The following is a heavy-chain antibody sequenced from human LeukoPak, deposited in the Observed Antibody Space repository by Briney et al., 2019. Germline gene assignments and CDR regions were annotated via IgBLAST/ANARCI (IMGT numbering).Heavy chain of an antibody. CDR2: IIPIFGTA. J-gene: IGHJ3*02. V-gene: IGHV1-69*06. CDR1: GYTFTSYG. D-gene: IGHD3-22*01. Sequence: SVKVSCKASGYTFTSYGISWVRQAPGQGLEWMGGIIPIFGTANYAQKFQGRVTITADKSTSTAYMELSSLRSEDTAVYYCARGLDNRAYYYDSSGYAFDIWGQGTMVTVSS. CDR3: ARGLDNRAYYYDSSGYAFDI.